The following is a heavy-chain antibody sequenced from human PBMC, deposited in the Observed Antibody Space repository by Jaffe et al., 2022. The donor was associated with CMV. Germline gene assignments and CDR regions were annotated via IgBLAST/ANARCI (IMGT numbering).Heavy chain of an antibody. J-gene: IGHJ4*02. CDR2: ISSSSSTI. V-gene: IGHV3-48*02. D-gene: IGHD4-17*01. CDR3: AREWEGDYGDYEDY. Sequence: EVQLVESGGGLVQPGGSLRLSCAASGFTFSSYSMNWVRQAPGKGLEWVSYISSSSSTIYYADSVKGRFTISRDNAKNSLYLQMNSLRDEDTAVYYCAREWEGDYGDYEDYWGQGTLVTVSS. CDR1: GFTFSSYS.